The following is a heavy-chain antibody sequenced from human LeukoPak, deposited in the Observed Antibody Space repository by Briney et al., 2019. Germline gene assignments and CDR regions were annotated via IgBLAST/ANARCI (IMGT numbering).Heavy chain of an antibody. CDR3: ARDRGDPRGY. Sequence: SVKVSCKASGYTFTGYYMDWVRQAPGQGLEWMGRINPNSGGKNYAQKFQGSVTMTRDTSISTAYMELSRLRSDDTAVYYCARDRGDPRGYWGQGTLVTVSS. CDR2: INPNSGGK. D-gene: IGHD4-17*01. V-gene: IGHV1-2*06. J-gene: IGHJ4*02. CDR1: GYTFTGYY.